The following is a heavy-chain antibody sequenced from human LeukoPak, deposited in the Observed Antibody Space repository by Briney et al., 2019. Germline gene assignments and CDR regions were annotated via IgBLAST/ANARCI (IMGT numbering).Heavy chain of an antibody. CDR1: GGSFSGYY. Sequence: SETLSLTCAVYGGSFSGYYWSWIRQPPGKGLEWIGEINHSGSTNYNPSLKSLVTISVDTSKNQFSLKLSSVTAADTAVYYCARRRKTMITMVRGARGPFDYWGQGTLVTVSS. D-gene: IGHD3-10*01. J-gene: IGHJ4*02. CDR3: ARRRKTMITMVRGARGPFDY. V-gene: IGHV4-34*01. CDR2: INHSGST.